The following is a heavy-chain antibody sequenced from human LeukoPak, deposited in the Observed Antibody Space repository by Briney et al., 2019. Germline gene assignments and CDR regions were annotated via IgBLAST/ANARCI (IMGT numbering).Heavy chain of an antibody. J-gene: IGHJ4*02. D-gene: IGHD3-22*01. V-gene: IGHV3-30*18. CDR3: AKQVVITTNYFDY. Sequence: GGSLRLSCAASGFTFSSYGMHWVRQAPGKGLEWVAVISYDGSNKYYADSVKGRFTISRDNSKNTLYLQMSSLRAEDTAVYYCAKQVVITTNYFDYWGQGTLVTVSS. CDR2: ISYDGSNK. CDR1: GFTFSSYG.